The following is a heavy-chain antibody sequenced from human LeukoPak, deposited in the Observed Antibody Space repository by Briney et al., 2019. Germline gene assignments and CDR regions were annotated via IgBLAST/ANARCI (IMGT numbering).Heavy chain of an antibody. V-gene: IGHV4-59*01. J-gene: IGHJ6*03. CDR1: GGSISSYY. CDR2: IYYSGST. CDR3: ARVPFTPHYYYYHMDV. Sequence: PSETLSLTCTVSGGSISSYYWSWIRQPPGKGLEWIGYIYYSGSTNYNPSLKSRVTISVDTSKNQFSLKLSSVTAADTAVYYCARVPFTPHYYYYHMDVWGKGTTVTVSS.